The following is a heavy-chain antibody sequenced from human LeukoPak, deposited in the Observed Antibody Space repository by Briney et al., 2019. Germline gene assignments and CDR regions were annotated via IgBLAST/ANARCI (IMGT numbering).Heavy chain of an antibody. CDR2: IYYSGST. J-gene: IGHJ4*02. D-gene: IGHD3-22*01. Sequence: SETLSLTCTVSGGSISSNSHYWGWIRQPPGKGLEWIGNIYYSGSTNYNPSLKSRVTISVDTSKNQFSLKLSSVTAADTAVYYCASQPLGSGYYYGDYWGQGTLVTVSS. CDR3: ASQPLGSGYYYGDY. V-gene: IGHV4-39*01. CDR1: GGSISSNSHY.